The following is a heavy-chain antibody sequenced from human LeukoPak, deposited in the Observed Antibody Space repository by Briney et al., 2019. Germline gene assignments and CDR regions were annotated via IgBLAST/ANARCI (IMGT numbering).Heavy chain of an antibody. Sequence: SETLSLTCTVSGGSISSYYWSWIRQPPGKGLEWIGYIYYSGSTNYNPSLKSRVTITVDTSKNQFSLKLSSVTAADTAVYYCARDRGYYDSSGYYYYFDYWGQGTLVTVSS. V-gene: IGHV4-59*01. J-gene: IGHJ4*02. D-gene: IGHD3-22*01. CDR2: IYYSGST. CDR1: GGSISSYY. CDR3: ARDRGYYDSSGYYYYFDY.